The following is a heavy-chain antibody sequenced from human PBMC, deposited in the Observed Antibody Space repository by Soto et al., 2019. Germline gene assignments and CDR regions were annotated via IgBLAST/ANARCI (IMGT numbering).Heavy chain of an antibody. V-gene: IGHV4-30-2*01. J-gene: IGHJ5*02. D-gene: IGHD4-17*01. CDR3: ARDDLYGGWFDP. CDR2: IYHSGYT. Sequence: QLQLQESGSGLVKPSQTLSLTCAVSGGSISSGGYSWNWIRQPPGKGLEWIGYIYHSGYTYYNPSLKSRGTISVDKSKNQFSLHLNSVTAADTAVYYCARDDLYGGWFDPWGQGTLVTVSS. CDR1: GGSISSGGYS.